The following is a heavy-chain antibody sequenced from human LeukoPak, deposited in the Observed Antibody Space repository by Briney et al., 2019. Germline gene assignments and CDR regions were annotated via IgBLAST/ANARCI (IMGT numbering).Heavy chain of an antibody. J-gene: IGHJ4*02. Sequence: GGSLRLSCAASGFTFSSYEMNWVRQAPGKGLEWVSYISSSGSTIYYADSVKGRFTISRDNSKNTLYLQMNSLRAEDTAVYYCAKDMSGSYYLTGYWGQGTLVTVSS. D-gene: IGHD1-26*01. CDR2: ISSSGSTI. CDR1: GFTFSSYE. CDR3: AKDMSGSYYLTGY. V-gene: IGHV3-48*03.